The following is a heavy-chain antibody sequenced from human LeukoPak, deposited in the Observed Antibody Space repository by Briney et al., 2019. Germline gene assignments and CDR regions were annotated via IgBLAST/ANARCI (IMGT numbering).Heavy chain of an antibody. CDR3: ANRGGSGWSYYFDY. V-gene: IGHV3-23*01. CDR2: ISGSGGST. J-gene: IGHJ4*02. CDR1: GFTFSSYA. Sequence: PGGSLRLSCAASGFTFSSYAMSWVRQAPGKGLEWVSVISGSGGSTYYADSVKGRFTISRDNSKNTLYLQMNSLRAEDTAVYYCANRGGSGWSYYFDYWGQGTLVTVSS. D-gene: IGHD6-19*01.